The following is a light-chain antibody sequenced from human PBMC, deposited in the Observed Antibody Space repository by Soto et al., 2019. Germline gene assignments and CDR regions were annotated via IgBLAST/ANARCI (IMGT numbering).Light chain of an antibody. J-gene: IGKJ1*01. CDR3: QQGSTWPWT. V-gene: IGKV3-11*01. Sequence: EFVLTQSPGILSLSPGERATLSCRASQTVRNNYLAWYPQKLGQAPRLLIYEASDRATGIPARFSGSGSGTDFNLIISSLDTEDFAVYYCQQGSTWPWTFGQGTKVDIK. CDR1: QTVRNNY. CDR2: EAS.